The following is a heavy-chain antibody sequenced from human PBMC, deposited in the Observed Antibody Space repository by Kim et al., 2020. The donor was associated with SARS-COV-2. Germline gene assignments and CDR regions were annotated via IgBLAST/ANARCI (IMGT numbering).Heavy chain of an antibody. V-gene: IGHV3-11*06. CDR3: ARSWEEDAFDI. D-gene: IGHD1-26*01. Sequence: LSLTCAASGFTFSDYYMSWIRQAPGKGLEWVSYISSSSSYTNYADSVKGRFTISRDNAKNSLYLQMNSLRAEDTAVYYCARSWEEDAFDIWGQGTMVTVSS. J-gene: IGHJ3*02. CDR1: GFTFSDYY. CDR2: ISSSSSYT.